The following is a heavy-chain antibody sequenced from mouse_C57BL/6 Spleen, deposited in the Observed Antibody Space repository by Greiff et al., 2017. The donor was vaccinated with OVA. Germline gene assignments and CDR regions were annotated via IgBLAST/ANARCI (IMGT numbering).Heavy chain of an antibody. V-gene: IGHV14-2*01. J-gene: IGHJ1*03. CDR1: GFNIKDYY. CDR2: IDPEDGDT. CDR3: AYYGRRSGYFDV. D-gene: IGHD1-1*01. Sequence: EVQLQQSGAELVKPGASVKLSCTASGFNIKDYYMHWVKQRTEPGLEWIGRIDPEDGDTKYAPKFQGKASITADTSSNTAYLQLSSLTSEDTAVYYCAYYGRRSGYFDVWGTGTTVTVAS.